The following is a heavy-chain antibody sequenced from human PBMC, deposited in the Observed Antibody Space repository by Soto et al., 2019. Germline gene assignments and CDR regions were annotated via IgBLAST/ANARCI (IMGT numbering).Heavy chain of an antibody. Sequence: QVQLVQSGAEVKKPGSSVTVSCKASGGTFSSYAISWVRQAPGQGLEWMGGIIPIFGTANYAQKFQGRVTITADESTSTAYMELSSLRSEYTAVYYCARAGSSGWFQQNDAFDIWGQGTMVTVSS. J-gene: IGHJ3*02. CDR1: GGTFSSYA. CDR2: IIPIFGTA. V-gene: IGHV1-69*01. D-gene: IGHD6-19*01. CDR3: ARAGSSGWFQQNDAFDI.